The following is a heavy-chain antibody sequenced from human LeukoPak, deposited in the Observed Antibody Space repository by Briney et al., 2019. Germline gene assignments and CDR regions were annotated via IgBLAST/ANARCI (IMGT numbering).Heavy chain of an antibody. CDR1: GYTFTGYY. D-gene: IGHD5-18*01. CDR2: INPNSGGT. V-gene: IGHV1-2*02. CDR3: ARESDVDTATLDY. Sequence: ASVKVSCKASGYTFTGYYMHWVRQAPGQGLEWMGWINPNSGGTNYAQKFQGRVTMTWDTSISTAYMELSRLRSDDTAVYYCARESDVDTATLDYWGQGTLVTVSS. J-gene: IGHJ4*02.